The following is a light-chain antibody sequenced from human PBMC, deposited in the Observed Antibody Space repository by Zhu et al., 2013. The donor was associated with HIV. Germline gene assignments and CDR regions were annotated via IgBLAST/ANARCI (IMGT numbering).Light chain of an antibody. V-gene: IGLV6-57*01. CDR2: EDN. J-gene: IGLJ3*02. CDR1: SGSIASKY. CDR3: QSYDSSILV. Sequence: FMLTQPHSVSESPGKTVTISCTRSSGSIASKYVQWYQQRPGSSPTTVIYEDNQRPSGVPDRFSGSIDSSSNSASLTISGLKTEDEADYYCQSYDSSILVFGGGTKLTVL.